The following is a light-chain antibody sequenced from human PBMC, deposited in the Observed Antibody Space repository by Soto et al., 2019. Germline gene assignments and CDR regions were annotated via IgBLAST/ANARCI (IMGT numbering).Light chain of an antibody. CDR1: SSDVGGYNY. CDR3: SSYTSSSTRV. V-gene: IGLV2-14*01. Sequence: QSVLTQPASVSGSPRQSITISCTRTSSDVGGYNYVSWYQQHPGKAPKLMIYEVSNRPSGVSNRFSGSKSGNTASLTISGLQAEDEADYYCSSYTSSSTRVFGGGTKVTVL. J-gene: IGLJ3*02. CDR2: EVS.